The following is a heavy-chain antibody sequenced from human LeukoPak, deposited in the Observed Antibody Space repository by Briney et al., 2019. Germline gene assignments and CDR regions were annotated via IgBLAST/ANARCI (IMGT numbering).Heavy chain of an antibody. CDR1: GFTFSDHY. J-gene: IGHJ3*02. D-gene: IGHD1-26*01. Sequence: GGSLRLSCVGFGFTFSDHYMDWVRQAPGKGLEWVGRSRNKANGYTTEYATSLKGRFTISRDDSGTSLYLQLNSLKTEDTAVYYCARNPNYSGTYFDAFDTWGQGTMVTVSS. CDR2: SRNKANGYTT. V-gene: IGHV3-72*01. CDR3: ARNPNYSGTYFDAFDT.